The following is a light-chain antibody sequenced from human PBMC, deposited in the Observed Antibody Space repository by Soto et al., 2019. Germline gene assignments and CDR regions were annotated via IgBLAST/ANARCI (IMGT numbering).Light chain of an antibody. CDR2: GAS. CDR3: QQYNYWPPLT. Sequence: DIVMTQSPDSLAVSLGERATINCKSSQSVLYSSNNKNYLAWYQQKPGQPPRLLIYGASTRATGIPARFSGSGTGTEFTLTISSLQSEDFAVYYCQQYNYWPPLTFGGGTKVEIK. V-gene: IGKV4-1*01. CDR1: QSVLYSSNNKNY. J-gene: IGKJ4*01.